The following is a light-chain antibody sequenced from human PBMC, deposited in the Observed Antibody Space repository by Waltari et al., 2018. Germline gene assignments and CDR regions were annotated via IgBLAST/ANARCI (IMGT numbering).Light chain of an antibody. J-gene: IGKJ5*01. Sequence: DIVMTQSPDFLAVSLGERATINCKSSQSLFSPSTRTTYISWYQQKPGQPPKLLIYWASTRGSGVPDRFSGSGSGTDFTLTISSLQAEDVAVYYCHHYYIPPLTFGQGTRLEIK. CDR1: QSLFSPSTRTTY. CDR2: WAS. CDR3: HHYYIPPLT. V-gene: IGKV4-1*01.